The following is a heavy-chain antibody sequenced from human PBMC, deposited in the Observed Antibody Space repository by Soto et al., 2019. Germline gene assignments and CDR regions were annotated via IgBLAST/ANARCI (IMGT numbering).Heavy chain of an antibody. J-gene: IGHJ4*02. CDR1: GYTFTSYA. CDR3: ARVGRFLEWLLFDY. V-gene: IGHV1-3*01. Sequence: QVQLVQSGAEVKKPGASVKVSCKASGYTFTSYAMHWVRQAPGQRLEWMGWINAGNGNRKYSQKFQGRVTITRDTSASTAYMELSSLRSEDTAVYYCARVGRFLEWLLFDYWGQGTLVTVSS. D-gene: IGHD3-3*01. CDR2: INAGNGNR.